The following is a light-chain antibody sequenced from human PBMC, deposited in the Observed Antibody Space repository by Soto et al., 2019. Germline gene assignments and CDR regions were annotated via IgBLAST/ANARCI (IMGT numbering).Light chain of an antibody. J-gene: IGLJ2*01. CDR1: SGHSNYA. Sequence: QPVLTQSPSASASLGASVKLTCTLGSGHSNYAISWHQQQSEKGPRYLMKLNSDGSHSKGDGIPDRFSGSSSGAERYLTISSLQSEEEAGYYCQTWGSGIVVCGGGTQLTVL. CDR3: QTWGSGIVV. V-gene: IGLV4-69*01. CDR2: LNSDGSH.